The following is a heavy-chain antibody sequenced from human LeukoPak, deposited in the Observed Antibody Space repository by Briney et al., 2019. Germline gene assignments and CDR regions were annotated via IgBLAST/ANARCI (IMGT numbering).Heavy chain of an antibody. V-gene: IGHV3-74*01. D-gene: IGHD1-14*01. Sequence: GGSLRLSCVASGFTFNKYWMHWVPQAAGKGLVWVSRLNPDGSSTDYADSVKGRFTISRDNAKNTLYLQMNTLRAEDTALYFCASITPGYWGQGNLVTVSS. CDR3: ASITPGY. CDR1: GFTFNKYW. CDR2: LNPDGSST. J-gene: IGHJ4*02.